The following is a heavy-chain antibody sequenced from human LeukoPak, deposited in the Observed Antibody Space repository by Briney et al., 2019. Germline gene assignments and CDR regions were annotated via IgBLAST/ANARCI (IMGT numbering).Heavy chain of an antibody. CDR2: IYYSGST. CDR3: ARQAYYAAGSYHAFDI. CDR1: SGSISSSTYY. D-gene: IGHD3-10*01. Sequence: SETLCLTCTVSSGSISSSTYYWGRIRQPPGKGLEWIGSIYYSGSTSYNPSLKSRVTISLDTSNHQFSLKLSSVTAADTGVYYCARQAYYAAGSYHAFDIWGQGTMVTVSS. V-gene: IGHV4-39*01. J-gene: IGHJ3*02.